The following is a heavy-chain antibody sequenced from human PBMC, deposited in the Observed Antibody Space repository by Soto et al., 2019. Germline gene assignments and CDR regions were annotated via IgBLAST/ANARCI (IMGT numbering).Heavy chain of an antibody. V-gene: IGHV3-23*01. J-gene: IGHJ4*02. CDR1: GFTFSSYA. D-gene: IGHD3-10*01. Sequence: EVQVLESGGGLVQPGGSLRVSCAASGFTFSSYAMSWVRQAPGKGLEWVSAISGSGGSTYYADSVKGRFTISRDNSKNTLYLQMNRLRAEDTAVYYCANYYGSGSSSNRGDYWGQGTLVTVSS. CDR3: ANYYGSGSSSNRGDY. CDR2: ISGSGGST.